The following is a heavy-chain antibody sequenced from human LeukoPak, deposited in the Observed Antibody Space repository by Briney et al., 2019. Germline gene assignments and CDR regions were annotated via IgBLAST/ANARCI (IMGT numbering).Heavy chain of an antibody. CDR3: EREGYSYGFKLAFDF. Sequence: PGGSLRLSCAASGFTFSSYWMRWVRQAPGKGLVWVARINRDGSGKSYADSVKGRFTISSDSAKNSLYLQMNSKRAENAVLYYCEREGYSYGFKLAFDFWGLGTRVTVSS. V-gene: IGHV3-74*01. CDR1: GFTFSSYW. CDR2: INRDGSGK. D-gene: IGHD5-18*01. J-gene: IGHJ3*01.